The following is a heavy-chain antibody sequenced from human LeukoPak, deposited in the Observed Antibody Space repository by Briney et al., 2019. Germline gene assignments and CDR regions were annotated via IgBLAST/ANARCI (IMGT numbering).Heavy chain of an antibody. CDR1: GASISSSTYY. CDR2: IYYSGRT. D-gene: IGHD3-22*01. Sequence: SETLSLTCTVSGASISSSTYYWGWIRQPPGKGLEWIGSIYYSGRTYYNPSLKSRVTISVDTSKNQFSLKLSSVTAADTAVYYCATESNYYDFSAYYRFDYWGQGTLVTVSS. J-gene: IGHJ4*02. V-gene: IGHV4-39*07. CDR3: ATESNYYDFSAYYRFDY.